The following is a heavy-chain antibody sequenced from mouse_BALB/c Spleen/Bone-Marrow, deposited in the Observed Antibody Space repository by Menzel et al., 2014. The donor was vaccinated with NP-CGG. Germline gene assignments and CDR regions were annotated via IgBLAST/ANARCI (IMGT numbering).Heavy chain of an antibody. CDR1: GFNIKDTY. D-gene: IGHD2-3*01. CDR3: ARADGYYAWFAY. V-gene: IGHV14-3*02. J-gene: IGHJ3*01. CDR2: IDPANDNT. Sequence: EVHLVESGAELVKPGASVKLSCTASGFNIKDTYLHWVKRRPEQGLEWIGRIDPANDNTKYDPKFQGKATITADTSSNTAYLQLSSLTSEDTAVYYCARADGYYAWFAYWGQGTLVTVSA.